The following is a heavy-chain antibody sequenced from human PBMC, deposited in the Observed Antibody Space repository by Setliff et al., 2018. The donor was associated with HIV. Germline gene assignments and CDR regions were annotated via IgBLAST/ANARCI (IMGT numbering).Heavy chain of an antibody. Sequence: PGESLKISCKGSGYSFTSYWIGWVRQMPGKGLEWMGIIYPGDSDTRYSPSFQGQVTISADKSISTAYLQWSSLKASDTAMYYSARHGAEYYGSGSYYNLWGQGTLVTVSS. CDR3: ARHGAEYYGSGSYYNL. CDR1: GYSFTSYW. J-gene: IGHJ5*02. V-gene: IGHV5-51*01. D-gene: IGHD3-10*01. CDR2: IYPGDSDT.